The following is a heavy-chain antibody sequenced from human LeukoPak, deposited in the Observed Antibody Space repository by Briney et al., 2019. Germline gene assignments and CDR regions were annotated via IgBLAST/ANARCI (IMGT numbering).Heavy chain of an antibody. CDR1: GGSFRGYY. J-gene: IGHJ4*02. CDR3: AGASAAAQGY. CDR2: INHSGST. V-gene: IGHV4-34*01. Sequence: SETPSLTCAVYGGSFRGYYWSWIRQPPGKGLEWIGEINHSGSTNYNPSLKSRVTISVDTSKNQFSLKLSSVTAADTAVYYCAGASAAAQGYWGQGILVTVSS. D-gene: IGHD6-13*01.